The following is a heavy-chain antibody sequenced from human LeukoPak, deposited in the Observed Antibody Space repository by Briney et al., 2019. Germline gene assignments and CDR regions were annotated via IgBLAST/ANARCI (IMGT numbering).Heavy chain of an antibody. CDR3: AKDPHNWGYYFDY. Sequence: GGSLRLSCVASGFSLSDYYMSWIRQAPGKGLEWVSYIGSTIYYTDSVKGRFTISRDNAKNSLYLQMNSLRAEDTAVYYCAKDPHNWGYYFDYWSQGTLVTVSS. CDR2: IGSTI. CDR1: GFSLSDYY. V-gene: IGHV3-11*01. D-gene: IGHD7-27*01. J-gene: IGHJ4*02.